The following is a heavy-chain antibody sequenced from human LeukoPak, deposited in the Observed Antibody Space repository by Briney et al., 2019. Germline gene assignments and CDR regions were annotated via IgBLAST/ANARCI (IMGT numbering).Heavy chain of an antibody. Sequence: PGGSLRLSCAASGFTFSSYGMHWVRQAPGKGLEWVAVISYDGSNKYYADSVKGRFTISRDNSKNTLYLQMNSLRAEDTAVYYCASGLAARTYYYYYGMGVWGQGTTVTVSS. CDR3: ASGLAARTYYYYYGMGV. V-gene: IGHV3-30*03. J-gene: IGHJ6*02. CDR1: GFTFSSYG. D-gene: IGHD2-15*01. CDR2: ISYDGSNK.